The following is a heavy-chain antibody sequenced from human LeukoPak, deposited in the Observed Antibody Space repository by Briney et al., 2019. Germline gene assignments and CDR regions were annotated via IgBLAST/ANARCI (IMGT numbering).Heavy chain of an antibody. D-gene: IGHD1-26*01. V-gene: IGHV3-7*04. Sequence: VQPGGSLRLSCAASGFTFSNSWMTWVRQAPGKGLERVANISPDGSGKFYVESVKGRFTISRDNAKKSLFLQMNSLRVEDTALYYCAKDSGTFWGQGTLVTVSS. CDR2: ISPDGSGK. CDR3: AKDSGTF. CDR1: GFTFSNSW. J-gene: IGHJ4*02.